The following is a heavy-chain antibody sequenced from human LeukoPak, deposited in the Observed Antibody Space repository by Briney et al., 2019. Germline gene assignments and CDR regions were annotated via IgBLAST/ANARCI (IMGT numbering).Heavy chain of an antibody. CDR2: ISSDGTNK. CDR3: ARGAYEIVVVTAPTY. D-gene: IGHD2-21*02. V-gene: IGHV3-30-3*01. CDR1: GFTFSTYA. Sequence: GRSLRLSCAASGFTFSTYAMHWVRQAPGKGLEWVAVISSDGTNKYYADSVKGRFTISRDNSKNTLYLQMSSLRAEDTAVYYCARGAYEIVVVTAPTYWGQGTLVTVSS. J-gene: IGHJ4*02.